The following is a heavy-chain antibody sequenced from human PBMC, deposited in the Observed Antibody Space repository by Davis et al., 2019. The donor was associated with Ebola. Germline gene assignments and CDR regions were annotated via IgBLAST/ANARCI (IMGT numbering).Heavy chain of an antibody. J-gene: IGHJ4*02. CDR3: ANALRGMVQGVIGM. D-gene: IGHD3-10*01. Sequence: ETLSLTCTVSGGSISSYYWSWIRQPPGKGLEWVSAISGIGGSTYYADSVKGRFTISRDNSKNTLYLQMNSLRAEDTAVHYCANALRGMVQGVIGMWGQGTLVTVSS. CDR1: GGSISSYY. CDR2: ISGIGGST. V-gene: IGHV3-23*01.